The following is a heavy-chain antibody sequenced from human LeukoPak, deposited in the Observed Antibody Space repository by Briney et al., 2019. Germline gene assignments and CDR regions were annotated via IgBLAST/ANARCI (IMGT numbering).Heavy chain of an antibody. J-gene: IGHJ4*02. CDR2: ISWNSGSI. D-gene: IGHD3-16*02. Sequence: GGSLRLSCAASGFTFDDYAMHWVRQAPGKGLEWVSGISWNSGSIGYADSVKGRFTISRDNAKNSLYLQMNSLRAEDTALYDCAKALGYRVPVDYWGQGTLVTVSS. V-gene: IGHV3-9*01. CDR3: AKALGYRVPVDY. CDR1: GFTFDDYA.